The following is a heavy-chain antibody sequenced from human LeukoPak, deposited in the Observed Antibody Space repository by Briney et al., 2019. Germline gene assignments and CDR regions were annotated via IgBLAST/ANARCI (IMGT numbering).Heavy chain of an antibody. Sequence: ASVKVSCKASGYTFTSYYMHWMRQAPGQGLEWMGIINPSGGSTSYAQKFQGRVTMTRDTSTSTVYMELSSLRSEDTAVYYCARAAITGIAARPGIWFDPWGQGTLVTVSS. V-gene: IGHV1-46*01. CDR2: INPSGGST. J-gene: IGHJ5*02. D-gene: IGHD6-6*01. CDR3: ARAAITGIAARPGIWFDP. CDR1: GYTFTSYY.